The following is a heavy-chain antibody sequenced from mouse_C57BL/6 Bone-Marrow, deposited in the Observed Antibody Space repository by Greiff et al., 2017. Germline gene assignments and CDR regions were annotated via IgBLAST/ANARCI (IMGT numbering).Heavy chain of an antibody. V-gene: IGHV1-80*01. CDR1: GYAFSSYW. D-gene: IGHD1-1*01. Sequence: VKLQQSGAELVKPGASVKISCKASGYAFSSYWMNWVKQRPGKGLAWIGQIYPGDGDTNYNGKFKGKATLTADKSSSTAYMQLSSLTSEDSAIYFCAREYYGSSPWFAYWGQGTLVTVSA. J-gene: IGHJ3*01. CDR2: IYPGDGDT. CDR3: AREYYGSSPWFAY.